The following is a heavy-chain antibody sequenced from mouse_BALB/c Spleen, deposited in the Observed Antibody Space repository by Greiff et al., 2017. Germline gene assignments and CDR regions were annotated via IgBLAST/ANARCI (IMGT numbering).Heavy chain of an antibody. CDR3: ARGDDGPYAMDY. D-gene: IGHD2-3*01. CDR2: ISSGSSTI. CDR1: GFTFSSFG. Sequence: EVHLVESGGGLVQPGGSRKLSCAASGFTFSSFGMHWVRQAPEKGLEWVAYISSGSSTIYYADTVKGRFTISRDNPKNTLFLQMTSLRSEDTAMYYCARGDDGPYAMDYWGQGTSVTVSS. V-gene: IGHV5-17*02. J-gene: IGHJ4*01.